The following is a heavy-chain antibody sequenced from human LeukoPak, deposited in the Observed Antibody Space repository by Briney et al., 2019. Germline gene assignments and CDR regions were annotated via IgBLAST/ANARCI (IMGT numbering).Heavy chain of an antibody. J-gene: IGHJ1*01. Sequence: GGSLRLSCAASGFTFSTYWMHWVRQAPGKGLVWVSRIKSDGGTNYADSVKGRFTISRDNAKKTVSLQMNSLRPEDTGVYYCARAPSEIGGYYPEYFRHWGRGSLVTVSS. D-gene: IGHD3-22*01. CDR3: ARAPSEIGGYYPEYFRH. CDR1: GFTFSTYW. CDR2: IKSDGGT. V-gene: IGHV3-74*01.